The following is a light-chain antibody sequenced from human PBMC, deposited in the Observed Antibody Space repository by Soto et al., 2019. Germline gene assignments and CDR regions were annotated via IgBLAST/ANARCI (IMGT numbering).Light chain of an antibody. CDR3: SSCRRASTLDVI. V-gene: IGLV2-14*01. CDR2: EVS. J-gene: IGLJ2*01. CDR1: SNDVGGYNY. Sequence: QSALTQPASVSGSPGQSITISCTGTSNDVGGYNYVSWYQHYPGKAPKLIISEVSHRPSGVSNRFSGSKSGNTASLTISGLQAEDEADYYCSSCRRASTLDVIFGGGTKLTVL.